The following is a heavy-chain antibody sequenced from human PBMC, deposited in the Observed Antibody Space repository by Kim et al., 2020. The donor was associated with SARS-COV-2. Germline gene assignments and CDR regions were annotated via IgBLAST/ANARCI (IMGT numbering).Heavy chain of an antibody. D-gene: IGHD6-13*01. V-gene: IGHV4-38-2*02. CDR1: GYSISSGYY. CDR3: AGPGYSSSWYEIQH. Sequence: SETLSLTCTVSGYSISSGYYWGWIRQPPGKGLEWIGSIYHSGSTYYNPSLKSRVTISVDTSKNQFSLKLSSVTAADTAVYYCAGPGYSSSWYEIQHWGQGTLVTVSS. CDR2: IYHSGST. J-gene: IGHJ1*01.